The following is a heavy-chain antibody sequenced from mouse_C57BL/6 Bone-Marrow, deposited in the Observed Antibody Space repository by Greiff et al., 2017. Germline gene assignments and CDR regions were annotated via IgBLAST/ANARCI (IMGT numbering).Heavy chain of an antibody. D-gene: IGHD1-1*01. CDR3: ARQDALRPWFAY. CDR2: INPNNGGT. CDR1: GYTFTDYN. Sequence: EVKLMESGPELVKPGASVKMSCKASGYTFTDYNMHWVKQSHGKSLEWIGYINPNNGGTSYNQKFKGKATLTVNKSSSTAYMELRSLTSEDSAVYYCARQDALRPWFAYWGQGTLVTVSA. J-gene: IGHJ3*01. V-gene: IGHV1-22*01.